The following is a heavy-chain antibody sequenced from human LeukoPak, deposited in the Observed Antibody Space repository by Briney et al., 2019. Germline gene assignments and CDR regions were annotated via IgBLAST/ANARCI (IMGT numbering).Heavy chain of an antibody. CDR1: GYTFTGYH. V-gene: IGHV1-2*02. Sequence: ALVKVSCKASGYTFTGYHMHWVRQAPGQGLEWMGWINPNSGGTNYAQKFQGRVTMTRDTSISTAYMELSRLRSDDTAVYYCATDFLTRVDYWGQGTLVTVSS. J-gene: IGHJ4*02. CDR3: ATDFLTRVDY. CDR2: INPNSGGT. D-gene: IGHD3-9*01.